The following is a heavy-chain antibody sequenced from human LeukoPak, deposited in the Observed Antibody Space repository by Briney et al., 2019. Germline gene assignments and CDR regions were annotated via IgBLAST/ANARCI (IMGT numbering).Heavy chain of an antibody. CDR1: GYTFTSYG. J-gene: IGHJ3*02. CDR3: ARDQVENYDYVWGSYRYPNAFDI. Sequence: ASVKVSCKASGYTFTSYGISWVRQAPGQGLEWMGWISAYNGNTNYAQKLQGRVTMTRDTSISTAYMELSRLRSDDTAVYYCARDQVENYDYVWGSYRYPNAFDIWGQGTMVTVSS. CDR2: ISAYNGNT. V-gene: IGHV1-18*01. D-gene: IGHD3-16*02.